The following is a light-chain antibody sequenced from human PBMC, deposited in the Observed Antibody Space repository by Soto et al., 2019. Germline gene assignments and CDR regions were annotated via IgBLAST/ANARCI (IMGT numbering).Light chain of an antibody. V-gene: IGLV6-57*04. Sequence: NFMLTQPHSVSESPGKTVTVSCTRSSGSIASNYVQWYQQRPGSAPTIVIYDDKQRPSGVPDRFSGSIDRSSNSASLTISGLQTEDEADYYCQSFDTTSIVFGGGTQLTVL. CDR1: SGSIASNY. CDR2: DDK. CDR3: QSFDTTSIV. J-gene: IGLJ2*01.